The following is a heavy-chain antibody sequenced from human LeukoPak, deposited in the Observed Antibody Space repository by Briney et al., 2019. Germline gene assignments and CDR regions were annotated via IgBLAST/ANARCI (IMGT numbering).Heavy chain of an antibody. V-gene: IGHV4-34*01. J-gene: IGHJ4*02. CDR2: INHSGST. Sequence: SETLSLTCAVYGGSFSGYYWSWMRPPPGKGLEWIGEINHSGSTNYNPSLKSRVTISVDTSKNQFSLKLSSVTAADTAVYYCARRDDSSGYHKIFDYWGPGTLVTVSS. D-gene: IGHD3-22*01. CDR1: GGSFSGYY. CDR3: ARRDDSSGYHKIFDY.